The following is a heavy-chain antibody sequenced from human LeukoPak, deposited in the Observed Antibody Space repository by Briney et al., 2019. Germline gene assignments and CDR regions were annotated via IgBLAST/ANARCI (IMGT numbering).Heavy chain of an antibody. CDR2: IDPSDSYT. CDR1: GYSFTSYW. V-gene: IGHV5-10-1*01. D-gene: IGHD6-13*01. CDR3: ARRSGAAAEDY. J-gene: IGHJ4*02. Sequence: GESLRISCETSGYSFTSYWITWVRQMPGKGLEWMGSIDPSDSYTNYSPSLQGRVTISADKSISTAYVQWSSLKASDTAMYYCARRSGAAAEDYWGQGTLVTVSS.